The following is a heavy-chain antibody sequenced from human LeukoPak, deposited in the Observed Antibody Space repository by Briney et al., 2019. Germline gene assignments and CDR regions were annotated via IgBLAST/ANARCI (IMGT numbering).Heavy chain of an antibody. V-gene: IGHV3-11*04. CDR1: GFTFSDSY. J-gene: IGHJ4*02. D-gene: IGHD6-13*01. CDR3: ARVSSSQTWGFGF. CDR2: ISSGGSTI. Sequence: PGGSLRLSCAASGFTFSDSYMSWIRQAPGKGLEWVSYISSGGSTIYYADFVKGRFTISRDNAKSSLYLQMNSLRAEDTAVYYCARVSSSQTWGFGFWGQGTLVPVSS.